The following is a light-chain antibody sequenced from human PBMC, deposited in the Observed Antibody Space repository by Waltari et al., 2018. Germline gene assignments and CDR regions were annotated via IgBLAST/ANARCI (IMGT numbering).Light chain of an antibody. CDR3: QQRSSWPRT. CDR1: QSISTS. J-gene: IGKJ1*01. Sequence: EIVLTQSPATVSLSPGGRVTLSCRASQSISTSLAWYQQKPGQAPRLLIYRAYNVATGMPARFSGSGSGTDFTLTISSLEPEDSAVYYCQQRSSWPRTFGQGTKVEIK. V-gene: IGKV3-11*01. CDR2: RAY.